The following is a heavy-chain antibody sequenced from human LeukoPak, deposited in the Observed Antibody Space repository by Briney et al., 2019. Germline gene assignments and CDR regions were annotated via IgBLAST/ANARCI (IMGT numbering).Heavy chain of an antibody. J-gene: IGHJ4*02. D-gene: IGHD3-22*01. Sequence: GGSLRLSCAASGFTFSSYSMDWVRQAPGKGLEWVSSISSSSSYIYYADSVKGRFTISRDNAKNSLYLQMNSLRAEDTAVYYCARGDGYYDSSGYFDYWGQGTLVTVSS. V-gene: IGHV3-21*01. CDR1: GFTFSSYS. CDR2: ISSSSSYI. CDR3: ARGDGYYDSSGYFDY.